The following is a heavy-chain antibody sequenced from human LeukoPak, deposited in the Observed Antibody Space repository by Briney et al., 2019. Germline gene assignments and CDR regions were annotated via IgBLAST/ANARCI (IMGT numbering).Heavy chain of an antibody. J-gene: IGHJ4*02. CDR2: INHSGST. D-gene: IGHD2-15*01. CDR1: GGSYSGYY. V-gene: IGHV4-34*01. Sequence: SETLSLTCAVYGGSYSGYYWSWIRQPPGKGLEWIGEINHSGSTNYNPSLKSRVTISVDTSKNQFSLKLSSVTAADTAMYYCARLYCSGGSCYWGYFDYWGQGTLVTVSS. CDR3: ARLYCSGGSCYWGYFDY.